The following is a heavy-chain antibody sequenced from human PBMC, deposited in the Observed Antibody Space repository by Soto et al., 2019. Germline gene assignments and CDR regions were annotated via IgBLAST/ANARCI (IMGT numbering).Heavy chain of an antibody. Sequence: SETLSLTCTVSGGSISSGDYYWSWIRQPPGKGLEWIGYIYYSGSTYYNPSLKSRVTISVDTSKNQFSLKLSSVTAADTAVYYCARGERYYDFWSGYPGHAFDFWGQGTMVTVSS. CDR3: ARGERYYDFWSGYPGHAFDF. V-gene: IGHV4-30-4*01. D-gene: IGHD3-3*01. CDR2: IYYSGST. CDR1: GGSISSGDYY. J-gene: IGHJ3*01.